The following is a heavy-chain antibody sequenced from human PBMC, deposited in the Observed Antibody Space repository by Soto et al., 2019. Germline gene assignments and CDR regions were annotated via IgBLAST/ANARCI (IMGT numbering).Heavy chain of an antibody. V-gene: IGHV4-59*08. J-gene: IGHJ4*02. CDR2: IYYSGST. D-gene: IGHD3-3*01. Sequence: SETLSLTCTVSGGSISNYYSCWSRHPQGKRLEWIGYIYYSGSTYYNPSLKSRVTISVDTSKNQFSLKLSSVTAADTAVYYCARGYDFWSGYYTHYYFDYWGQGTLVTVS. CDR1: GGSISNYY. CDR3: ARGYDFWSGYYTHYYFDY.